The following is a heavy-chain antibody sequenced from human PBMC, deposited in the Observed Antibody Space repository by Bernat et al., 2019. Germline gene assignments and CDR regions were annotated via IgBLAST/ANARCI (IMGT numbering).Heavy chain of an antibody. D-gene: IGHD6-13*01. CDR3: ARLGSSWSNDY. Sequence: QVQLVESGGGVVQPGGSLRLSCAASGFTFSNYGMLWVRQAPGKGLEWMAVIWYDGSNKYYADSVKGRFTISRDNSKNTLYLQMNSLRAEDTAVYYCARLGSSWSNDYWGQGTLVTVSS. CDR1: GFTFSNYG. V-gene: IGHV3-33*01. CDR2: IWYDGSNK. J-gene: IGHJ4*02.